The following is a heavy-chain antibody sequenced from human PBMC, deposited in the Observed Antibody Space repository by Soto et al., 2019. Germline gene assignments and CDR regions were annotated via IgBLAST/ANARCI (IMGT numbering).Heavy chain of an antibody. CDR2: IKSKSDGGTT. CDR3: TTDLWRIAVVVGSTGYFNP. Sequence: PGGSLRLSCAASGFTFSNYAMNWVRQAPGKGLDWVGRIKSKSDGGTTEYAAPVRGRFTISRDDSKNTLYLQMNSLKTEDTAVYYCTTDLWRIAVVVGSTGYFNPWGQGTPVTVSS. J-gene: IGHJ5*02. V-gene: IGHV3-15*01. D-gene: IGHD2-15*01. CDR1: GFTFSNYA.